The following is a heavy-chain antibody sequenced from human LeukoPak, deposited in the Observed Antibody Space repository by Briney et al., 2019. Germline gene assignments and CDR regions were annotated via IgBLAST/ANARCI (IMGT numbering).Heavy chain of an antibody. Sequence: GGSLRLSCTASGFTFSDHYMDWVRQAPGKGLEWVSGISGSGGSTYYADSVKGRFTISRDNSKNTLYLQMNSLRAEDTAVYYCAKASTPEYYFDYWGQGTLVTVSS. CDR2: ISGSGGST. CDR1: GFTFSDHY. V-gene: IGHV3-23*01. J-gene: IGHJ4*02. CDR3: AKASTPEYYFDY.